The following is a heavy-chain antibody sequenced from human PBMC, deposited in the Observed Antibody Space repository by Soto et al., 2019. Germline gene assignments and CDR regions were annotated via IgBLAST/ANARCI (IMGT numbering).Heavy chain of an antibody. Sequence: AGGSLRLSCEATGLNVSGVFMTWVRQAPGKGLEWVSVIYSGERAYYSDSVKGRFTISRDSSKNTLLLQLNRLRVEDTAVYYCATRDAAYYYGMNVWGQGTTVTVSS. CDR3: ATRDAAYYYGMNV. V-gene: IGHV3-53*01. J-gene: IGHJ6*02. CDR1: GLNVSGVF. CDR2: IYSGERA. D-gene: IGHD1-26*01.